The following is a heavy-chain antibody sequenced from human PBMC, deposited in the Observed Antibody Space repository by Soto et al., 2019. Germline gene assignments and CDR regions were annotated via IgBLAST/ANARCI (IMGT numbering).Heavy chain of an antibody. CDR1: GFTFSNYA. V-gene: IGHV3-23*01. J-gene: IGHJ4*02. CDR2: ISGGGDST. CDR3: AKELLARGFDY. D-gene: IGHD2-15*01. Sequence: EVQLLDSGGGLVQPGGSLRLSCAASGFTFSNYAMNWVRQAPGKGLEWVVGISGGGDSTYYAYSVKGRFTISRDNSKNTLFLQMNSRRAEDTDVYYCAKELLARGFDYWGQGTLVTVSS.